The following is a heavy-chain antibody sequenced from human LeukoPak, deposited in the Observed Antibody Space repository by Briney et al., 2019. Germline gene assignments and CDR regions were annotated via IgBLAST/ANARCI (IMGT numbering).Heavy chain of an antibody. D-gene: IGHD6-13*01. CDR3: ARDISAAGTLGAFDI. J-gene: IGHJ3*02. CDR2: IYYSGST. CDR1: GGSISSYY. Sequence: PSETLSLTCTVSGGSISSYYWSWIRQPPGKGLEWIGYIYYSGSTNYNPSLKSRVTISVDTSKNQFSLKLSPVTAADTAVYYCARDISAAGTLGAFDIWGQGTMVTVSS. V-gene: IGHV4-59*01.